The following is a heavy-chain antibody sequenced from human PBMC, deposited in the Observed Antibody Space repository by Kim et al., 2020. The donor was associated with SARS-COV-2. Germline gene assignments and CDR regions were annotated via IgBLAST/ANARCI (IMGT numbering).Heavy chain of an antibody. V-gene: IGHV3-23*01. CDR3: AKTIVEARFFDY. J-gene: IGHJ4*02. Sequence: YYSDSVQGRFTISRDSSNNMVDLQMNSLRAEDTAVYYCAKTIVEARFFDYWGQGTLVTVSS. D-gene: IGHD6-6*01.